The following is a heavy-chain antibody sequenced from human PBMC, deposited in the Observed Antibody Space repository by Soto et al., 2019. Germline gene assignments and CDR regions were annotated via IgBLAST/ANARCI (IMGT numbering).Heavy chain of an antibody. CDR3: ARLYCTSDTCDSWFDP. Sequence: VESLKISCTGFGYTFTTFWISWVRQMPGKGLEWMGRIDPIDSNTKYSPTFQGDLSIPVDKSISTSYLQWSSLKASDTAIYYCARLYCTSDTCDSWFDPWGKGTLVTVSS. CDR1: GYTFTTFW. V-gene: IGHV5-10-1*01. D-gene: IGHD2-8*02. CDR2: IDPIDSNT. J-gene: IGHJ5*02.